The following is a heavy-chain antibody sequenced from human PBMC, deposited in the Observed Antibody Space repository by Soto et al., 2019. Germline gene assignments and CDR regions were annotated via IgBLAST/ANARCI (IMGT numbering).Heavy chain of an antibody. CDR1: GLTFSNYA. CDR2: ISGSGGST. J-gene: IGHJ4*02. Sequence: EVQLLESGGGLVQPGESLRLSCAASGLTFSNYAMTWVRQAPGKGLEWVSGISGSGGSTYYADSVKGRFTSFRDNTKNTLFLQMNSRRAEDTAVYYCAKGPEGYWGQGTLVTVSS. V-gene: IGHV3-23*01. CDR3: AKGPEGY.